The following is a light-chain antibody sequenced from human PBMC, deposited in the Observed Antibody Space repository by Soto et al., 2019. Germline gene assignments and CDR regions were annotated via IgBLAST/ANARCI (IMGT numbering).Light chain of an antibody. V-gene: IGKV1-5*01. J-gene: IGKJ1*01. Sequence: DIQMTQSPSTLSASVGDRVTITRRASQSISSWFAWYQQHPEKAPKLLIYDVSSLESGVPSRFSGSGSGTDFTLTISSLQPEDFATYYCLQDYNYPRTFGQGTKVDIK. CDR2: DVS. CDR3: LQDYNYPRT. CDR1: QSISSW.